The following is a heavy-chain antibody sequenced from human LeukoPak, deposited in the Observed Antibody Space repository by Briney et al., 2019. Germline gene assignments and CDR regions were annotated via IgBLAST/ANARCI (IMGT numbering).Heavy chain of an antibody. CDR1: GFTFSDYS. Sequence: GGSLRLSCAASGFTFSDYSMNWIRQAPGKGLEWVSYIISSSYTYYADSVKGRFTISRDNTKKSLYLQMNCLRAEDTAVYYCARGDRLLDYWGQGTLVTVSS. J-gene: IGHJ4*02. V-gene: IGHV3-11*05. CDR2: IISSSYT. CDR3: ARGDRLLDY. D-gene: IGHD4-11*01.